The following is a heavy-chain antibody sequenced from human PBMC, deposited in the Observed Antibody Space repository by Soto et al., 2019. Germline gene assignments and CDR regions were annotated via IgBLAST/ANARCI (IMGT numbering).Heavy chain of an antibody. J-gene: IGHJ4*02. D-gene: IGHD4-17*01. CDR3: ARRDYAIDS. CDR1: GDSATTVIYY. V-gene: IGHV4-61*03. CDR2: IYYSWST. Sequence: SETLSLTFKFSGDSATTVIYYWTWIRQPPGKGLEWIGYIYYSWSTNYNPSLESRATIFADKSGSHFSLNLTSVTADDTAVYYCARRDYAIDSWGRGTLVTVSS.